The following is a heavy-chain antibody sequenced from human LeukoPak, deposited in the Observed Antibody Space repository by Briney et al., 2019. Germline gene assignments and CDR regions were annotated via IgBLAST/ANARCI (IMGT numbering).Heavy chain of an antibody. CDR3: ARHQYYDILTGSFDY. Sequence: PGGSLRLSCAASGFTLSSYAMSWVRQAPGKGLEWVSAISGSGGSTYYAESVKGRFTISRDNSKNTLYLQMNSLRAEDTAVYYCARHQYYDILTGSFDYWGQGTLVTVSS. V-gene: IGHV3-23*01. D-gene: IGHD3-9*01. CDR2: ISGSGGST. CDR1: GFTLSSYA. J-gene: IGHJ4*02.